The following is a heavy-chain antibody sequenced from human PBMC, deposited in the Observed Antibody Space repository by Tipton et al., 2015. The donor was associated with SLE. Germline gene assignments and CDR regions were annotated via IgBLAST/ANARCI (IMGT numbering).Heavy chain of an antibody. V-gene: IGHV4-59*12. CDR2: IYYSGTT. D-gene: IGHD4-11*01. CDR1: GGSINSDY. J-gene: IGHJ5*02. Sequence: LSLTCTVSGGSINSDYWSWIRQPPGKGLEWIGYIYYSGTTYYNPSLKSRLTISVETSKNQFSLKLNSVTAADTAVYYCARRSDDYSNWFDPWGQGTQVTVSS. CDR3: ARRSDDYSNWFDP.